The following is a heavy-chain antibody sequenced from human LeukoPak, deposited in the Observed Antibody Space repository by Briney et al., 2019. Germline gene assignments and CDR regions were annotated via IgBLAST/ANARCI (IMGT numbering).Heavy chain of an antibody. CDR1: GFTFSSYW. V-gene: IGHV3-74*01. D-gene: IGHD2-2*01. J-gene: IGHJ5*02. CDR3: ARDPYYCSSTSCYAGWFDP. CDR2: INSDGSST. Sequence: GGSLRLSCAASGFTFSSYWVHWVRQAPGKGLVWVSRINSDGSSTSYADSVKGRFTISGDNAKNTLYLQMNSLRAEDTAVYYCARDPYYCSSTSCYAGWFDPWGQGTLVTVSS.